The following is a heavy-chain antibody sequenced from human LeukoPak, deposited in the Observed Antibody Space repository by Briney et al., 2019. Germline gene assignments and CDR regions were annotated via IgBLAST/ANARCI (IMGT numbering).Heavy chain of an antibody. J-gene: IGHJ4*02. CDR1: GGSISSGTHY. V-gene: IGHV4-31*11. Sequence: PSETLSLTCAVSGGSISSGTHYWNWIRQHPGQGLEWLGHIYNTGSAYYNPSLMSRVSISIDTSENQFSLKLSSVTAADTAVYYCARHSDNYYDSGYFDYWGQGTLVTVSS. D-gene: IGHD3-22*01. CDR2: IYNTGSA. CDR3: ARHSDNYYDSGYFDY.